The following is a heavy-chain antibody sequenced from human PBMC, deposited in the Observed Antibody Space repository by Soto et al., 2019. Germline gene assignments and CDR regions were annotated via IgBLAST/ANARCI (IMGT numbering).Heavy chain of an antibody. CDR1: GFTFSNYA. CDR3: AKDRREGSNTSCDFDF. D-gene: IGHD2-15*01. Sequence: GGSLRLSCAASGFTFSNYAMSWVRQAPGKGLEWVSLISATGGGTYYADSVKGRFTISRDNANNTLYLQVHRLTAEDTAVYYCAKDRREGSNTSCDFDFWGQGAPVTVSS. CDR2: ISATGGGT. J-gene: IGHJ5*01. V-gene: IGHV3-23*01.